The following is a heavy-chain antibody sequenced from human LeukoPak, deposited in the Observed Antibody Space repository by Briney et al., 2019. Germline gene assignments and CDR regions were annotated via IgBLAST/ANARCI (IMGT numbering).Heavy chain of an antibody. D-gene: IGHD6-13*01. J-gene: IGHJ4*02. CDR1: GFSFSSSG. CDR3: ARDTAGKYSSSWVLDY. CDR2: IDSSSSTK. Sequence: PGGSLRLSCAASGFSFSSSGMNWVRQAPGKGLQWTSYIDSSSSTKNYADSVKGRFTISRDNAKNSLYLQMNSLRAEDTAVYYCARDTAGKYSSSWVLDYWGQGTLVTVSS. V-gene: IGHV3-48*01.